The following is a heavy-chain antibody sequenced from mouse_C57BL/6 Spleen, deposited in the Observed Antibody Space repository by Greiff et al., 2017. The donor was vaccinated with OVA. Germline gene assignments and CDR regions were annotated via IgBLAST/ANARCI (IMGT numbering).Heavy chain of an antibody. CDR3: ARERVYGNYYFDY. D-gene: IGHD2-1*01. Sequence: EVQLQQSGPVLVKPGASVKMSCKASGYTFTDYYMNWVKQSPGKSLEWIGVINPYDGGTSYNKKFKGKATLTVDKSSSTAYMELNSLTSEDSAVDYCARERVYGNYYFDYWGQGTTLTVSS. CDR2: INPYDGGT. CDR1: GYTFTDYY. V-gene: IGHV1-19*01. J-gene: IGHJ2*01.